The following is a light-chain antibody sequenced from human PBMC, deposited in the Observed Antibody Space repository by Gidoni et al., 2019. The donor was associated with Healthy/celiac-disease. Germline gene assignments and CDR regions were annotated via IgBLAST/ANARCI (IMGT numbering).Light chain of an antibody. J-gene: IGKJ4*01. CDR1: QSVSSSY. CDR3: QQYGSSPQT. Sequence: IVLTQSPGTLSLSPGERATLSCRASQSVSSSYLAWYQQKPGQATRLLIYGASSRANGIPDRFSGSGSGTDFTLTSSRLEPEDFAVYYCQQYGSSPQTFGGGTKVEIK. V-gene: IGKV3-20*01. CDR2: GAS.